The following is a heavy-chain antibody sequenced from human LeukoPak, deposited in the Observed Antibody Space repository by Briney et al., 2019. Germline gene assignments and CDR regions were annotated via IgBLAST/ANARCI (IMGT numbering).Heavy chain of an antibody. D-gene: IGHD2-2*01. CDR1: GFTFSTYW. J-gene: IGHJ4*02. CDR2: IKQDGSDK. CDR3: ARVLPVGSRDY. V-gene: IGHV3-7*01. Sequence: GGSLRLSCAASGFTFSTYWMSWVRQAPGKGLEWVANIKQDGSDKFYVDSVKGRFTISRDNAKNSMYLQMNSLRAEDTAIYYCARVLPVGSRDYWGQGTLVTVSS.